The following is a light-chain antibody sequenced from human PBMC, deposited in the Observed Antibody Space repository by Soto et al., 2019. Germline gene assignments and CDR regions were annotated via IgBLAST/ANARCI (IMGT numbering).Light chain of an antibody. CDR3: QQYNSYPWT. CDR2: ATS. Sequence: DIQMTQFPPSLSASLGDSVSITCRASKGIYNYLVWFQQQPGKAPKPLIYATSTLHSGVPSRFIGGGSGREFTLTITSLQPEDFVTYYCQQYNSYPWTFGQGTKVEVK. J-gene: IGKJ1*01. V-gene: IGKV1-16*01. CDR1: KGIYNY.